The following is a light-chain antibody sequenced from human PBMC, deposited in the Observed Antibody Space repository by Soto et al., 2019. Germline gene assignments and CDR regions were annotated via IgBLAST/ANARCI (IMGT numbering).Light chain of an antibody. V-gene: IGKV1-5*01. CDR2: DAS. J-gene: IGKJ1*01. CDR3: QHYNSYSEA. CDR1: QGISSW. Sequence: DIQMTQSPSSLFASVGDRVTITCRASQGISSWLAWYQQKPGKAPKLLIYDASSLESGVPSRFSGSGSGTEFTLTISSLQPDDFATYYCQHYNSYSEAFGQGSKV.